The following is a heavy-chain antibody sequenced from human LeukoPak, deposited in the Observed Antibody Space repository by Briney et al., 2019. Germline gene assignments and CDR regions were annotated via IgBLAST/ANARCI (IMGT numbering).Heavy chain of an antibody. Sequence: GGSLRLSCAASGFTFSSYWMNWVRQAPGKGLEWVANIKQNGSEKYYVDSVKGRFTISRDNAKNSLYLQMNSLRAEDTAVYYCARDYYGSSGYYLFDYWGQGTLVTVSS. CDR3: ARDYYGSSGYYLFDY. CDR1: GFTFSSYW. CDR2: IKQNGSEK. D-gene: IGHD3-22*01. V-gene: IGHV3-7*01. J-gene: IGHJ4*02.